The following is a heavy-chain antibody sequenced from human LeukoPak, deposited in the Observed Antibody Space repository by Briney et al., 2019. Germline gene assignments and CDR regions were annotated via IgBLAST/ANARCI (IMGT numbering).Heavy chain of an antibody. CDR1: GGSFSGYY. CDR2: INHSGST. Sequence: PSETLSLTCAVYGGSFSGYYWSWIRQPPGKGLEWIGEINHSGSTNYNPSLKSRVTISVDTSKNQFSLKLSSVTAADTAVYYCARVTASRFDPWGQGTLVTVSS. V-gene: IGHV4-34*01. J-gene: IGHJ5*02. CDR3: ARVTASRFDP.